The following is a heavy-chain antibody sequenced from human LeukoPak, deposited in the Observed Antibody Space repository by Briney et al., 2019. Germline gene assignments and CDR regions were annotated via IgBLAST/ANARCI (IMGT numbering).Heavy chain of an antibody. V-gene: IGHV1-18*01. CDR3: AYSYYYGSGSYLNWFDP. CDR1: GGTFSSYA. CDR2: ISAYNGNT. D-gene: IGHD3-10*01. Sequence: ASVKVSCKASGGTFSSYAISWVRQAPGQGLEWMGWISAYNGNTNYAQKLQGRVTMTTDTSTSTAYMELRSLRSGDTAVYYCAYSYYYGSGSYLNWFDPWGQGTLDTVSS. J-gene: IGHJ5*02.